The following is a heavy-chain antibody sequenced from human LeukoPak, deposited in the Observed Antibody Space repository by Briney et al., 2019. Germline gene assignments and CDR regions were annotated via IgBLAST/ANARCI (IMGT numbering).Heavy chain of an antibody. V-gene: IGHV3-23*01. J-gene: IGHJ5*02. CDR2: ISGSGGST. D-gene: IGHD2-15*01. CDR1: GFTFSSYA. CDR3: AKKCRSGGWFDP. Sequence: GGPLRLSCAASGFTFSSYAMSWVRQAPGKGLEWVSAISGSGGSTYYADSVKGRFTISRDNSKNTLYLQMNSLRAEDTAVYYCAKKCRSGGWFDPWGQGTLVTVSS.